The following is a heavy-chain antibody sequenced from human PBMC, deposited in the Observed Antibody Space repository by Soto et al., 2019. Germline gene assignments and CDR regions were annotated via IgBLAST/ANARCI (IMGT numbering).Heavy chain of an antibody. CDR2: ISYDGINK. J-gene: IGHJ2*01. Sequence: QVQLVESGGGVVQPGRSLGLSCAASGFTFNTYGMHWVRQAPGKGLEWVAAISYDGINKYYVDSVKGRFTISRDNSKNTLYVQMTSLRAEDTALYYCARGHHPTRGIHWYFDLWGRGILVTFSS. V-gene: IGHV3-30*03. CDR3: ARGHHPTRGIHWYFDL. D-gene: IGHD4-17*01. CDR1: GFTFNTYG.